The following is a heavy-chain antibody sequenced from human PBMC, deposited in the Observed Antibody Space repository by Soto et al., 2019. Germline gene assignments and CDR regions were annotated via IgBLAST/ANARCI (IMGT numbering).Heavy chain of an antibody. CDR2: ISGGSSTI. D-gene: IGHD1-26*01. Sequence: EVQLVESGGGLVQPGGSLRLSCAASGFTFSSYSMNWVRQAPGKGLEWVSYISGGSSTIYYADSVKGRFTISRDNAKNSLYLQMNSLRAEDTAVYYCAREEGLLNWFDPWGQGTLVTVSS. V-gene: IGHV3-48*01. CDR3: AREEGLLNWFDP. J-gene: IGHJ5*02. CDR1: GFTFSSYS.